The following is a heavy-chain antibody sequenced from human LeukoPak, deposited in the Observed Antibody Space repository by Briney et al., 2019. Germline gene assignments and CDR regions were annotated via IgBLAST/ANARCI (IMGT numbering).Heavy chain of an antibody. V-gene: IGHV3-11*01. CDR2: ISSSGSTI. D-gene: IGHD3-3*01. CDR3: ARHAPPYYDFWSGYFDY. Sequence: GGSLRLSCAASGFTFSDYYMSWIRQAPGKGLEWVSYISSSGSTIYYADSAKGRFTISRDNAKNSLYLQMNSLRAEDTAVYYCARHAPPYYDFWSGYFDYWGQGTLVTVSS. J-gene: IGHJ4*02. CDR1: GFTFSDYY.